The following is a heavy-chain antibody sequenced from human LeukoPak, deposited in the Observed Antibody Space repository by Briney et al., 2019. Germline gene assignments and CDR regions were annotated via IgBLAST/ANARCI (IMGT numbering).Heavy chain of an antibody. CDR2: INPVNGIT. V-gene: IGHV1-3*03. CDR1: GDTFTNHD. Sequence: ASVKVSCKASGDTFTNHDMHWVRQAPGQRLEWMGWINPVNGITKYSQEFQDRVTITRDTSASTVYMELSSLTSEDMAIYYCPLYKNSGQGNLVTVSS. CDR3: PLYKN. D-gene: IGHD1-14*01. J-gene: IGHJ4*02.